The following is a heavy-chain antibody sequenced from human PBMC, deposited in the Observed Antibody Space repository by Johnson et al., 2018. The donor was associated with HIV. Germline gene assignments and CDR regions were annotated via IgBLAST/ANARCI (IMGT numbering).Heavy chain of an antibody. CDR2: ISGSGSII. V-gene: IGHV3-11*01. CDR3: ARETSYYDSSGHVVGDAFDI. D-gene: IGHD3-22*01. Sequence: QVQLVESGGGLVKPGGSLKLSCAVSGFTFSDYYMSWIRQTPGKGLQWVSYISGSGSIIYSTDSVQGRFTISRDKVKKSLYLQMNSLRAEDTALYYCARETSYYDSSGHVVGDAFDIWGQGTRVTVSS. J-gene: IGHJ3*02. CDR1: GFTFSDYY.